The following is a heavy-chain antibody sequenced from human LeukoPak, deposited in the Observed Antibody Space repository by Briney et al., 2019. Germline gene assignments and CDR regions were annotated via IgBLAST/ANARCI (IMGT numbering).Heavy chain of an antibody. D-gene: IGHD4/OR15-4a*01. CDR1: GFTFSDFY. Sequence: GGSLRLSCAASGFTFSDFYMSWIRQAPGKGLEWVSYISSGGLTTHYADSVKGRFTISRDNAKTSLSLQMDSLRAEDTAVYFCARVERHMTMVTQPDYWGQGTLVTVSS. CDR3: ARVERHMTMVTQPDY. CDR2: ISSGGLTT. V-gene: IGHV3-11*01. J-gene: IGHJ4*02.